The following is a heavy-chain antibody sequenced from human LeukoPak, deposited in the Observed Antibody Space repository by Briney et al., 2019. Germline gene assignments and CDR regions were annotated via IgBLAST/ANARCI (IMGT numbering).Heavy chain of an antibody. CDR3: AGGSGWLIDY. CDR2: IEGDGSEK. V-gene: IGHV3-7*03. D-gene: IGHD6-19*01. CDR1: GFTFSSFW. J-gene: IGHJ4*02. Sequence: PGGSLRLSCAASGFTFSSFWMNWVRHTPGKGLGWVANIEGDGSEKNYMDSVKGRFTISRDNAKKSLHLQMNSLRAEDTGVYYCAGGSGWLIDYWGQGTLVTVSS.